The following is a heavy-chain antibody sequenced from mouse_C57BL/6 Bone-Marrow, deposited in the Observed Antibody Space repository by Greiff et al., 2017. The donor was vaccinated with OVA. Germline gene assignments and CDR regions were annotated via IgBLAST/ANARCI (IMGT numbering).Heavy chain of an antibody. Sequence: VHLVESGAELVRPGASVTLSCKASGYTFTDYEMHWVKQTPVHGLEWIGAIDPETGGTAYNQKFKGKAILTADKSSSTAYMELRSLTSEDSAVYYCTRGIYYGYPYAMDYWGQGTSVTVSS. CDR1: GYTFTDYE. D-gene: IGHD2-2*01. J-gene: IGHJ4*01. CDR2: IDPETGGT. V-gene: IGHV1-15*01. CDR3: TRGIYYGYPYAMDY.